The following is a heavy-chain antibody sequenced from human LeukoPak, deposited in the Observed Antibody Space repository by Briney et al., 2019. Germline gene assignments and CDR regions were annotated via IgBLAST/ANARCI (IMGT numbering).Heavy chain of an antibody. CDR2: IYSGGTT. J-gene: IGHJ6*04. CDR3: ATIPSWGV. D-gene: IGHD2-21*01. CDR1: GFTVINNY. V-gene: IGHV3-53*01. Sequence: GGSLRLSCAASGFTVINNYMTWVRQAPGKGLEWVSVIYSGGTTHYADSVKGRFTISRDNSKNTLYLQMNSLRVDDTDVYYCATIPSWGVWGKGTTVTVSS.